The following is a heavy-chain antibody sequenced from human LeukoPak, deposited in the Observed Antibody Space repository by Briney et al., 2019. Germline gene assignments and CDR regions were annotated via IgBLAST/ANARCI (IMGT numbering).Heavy chain of an antibody. Sequence: GGSLRLSCAASGFTFGSYSMNWVRQAPGKGLEWVSSISSSSSYIYYADSVKGRFTISRDNAKNSLYLQMNSLRAEDTAVYYCARMGTPADAFDIWGQGTMVTVSS. J-gene: IGHJ3*02. V-gene: IGHV3-21*01. CDR2: ISSSSSYI. CDR1: GFTFGSYS. CDR3: ARMGTPADAFDI.